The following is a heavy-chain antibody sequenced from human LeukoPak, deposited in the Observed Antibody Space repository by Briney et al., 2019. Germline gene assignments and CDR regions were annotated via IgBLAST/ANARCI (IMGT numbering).Heavy chain of an antibody. J-gene: IGHJ6*03. D-gene: IGHD3-10*01. Sequence: ASVKVSCKASGGTFSSYAISWVRQAPGQGLEWMGGITPIFGNPNYAQKFQGRVTITADETTSTAYMELSSLRSDDTAVYYCARDSEQYSGSGSYYKYYYYMDVWGKGTTVTISS. V-gene: IGHV1-69*13. CDR1: GGTFSSYA. CDR2: ITPIFGNP. CDR3: ARDSEQYSGSGSYYKYYYYMDV.